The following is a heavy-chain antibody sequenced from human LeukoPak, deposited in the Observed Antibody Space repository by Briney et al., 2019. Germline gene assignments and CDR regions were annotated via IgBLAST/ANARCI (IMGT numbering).Heavy chain of an antibody. CDR2: ISYDGSNK. CDR1: GFTFSSYA. V-gene: IGHV3-30*04. Sequence: GGSLRPSCTASGFTFSSYAIHWVRQAPGKGLEWVAVISYDGSNKYYADSVKGRFTISRDNSKNTVYLQMNSLRAEDTAVYYCAREEDGVVGATDYWGQGTLVTVFS. J-gene: IGHJ4*02. D-gene: IGHD1-26*01. CDR3: AREEDGVVGATDY.